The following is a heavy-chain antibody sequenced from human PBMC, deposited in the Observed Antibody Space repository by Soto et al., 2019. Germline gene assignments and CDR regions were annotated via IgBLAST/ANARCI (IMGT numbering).Heavy chain of an antibody. CDR2: ISGSGGST. Sequence: SLRLSCAASGSTFSSYAMSWVRQAPGKGLEWVSAISGSGGSTYYADSVKGRFTISRDNSKNTLYLQMNSLRAEDTAVYYCAKDYDFWSGPSMDVRGQGTTVTVSS. CDR1: GSTFSSYA. J-gene: IGHJ6*02. V-gene: IGHV3-23*01. CDR3: AKDYDFWSGPSMDV. D-gene: IGHD3-3*01.